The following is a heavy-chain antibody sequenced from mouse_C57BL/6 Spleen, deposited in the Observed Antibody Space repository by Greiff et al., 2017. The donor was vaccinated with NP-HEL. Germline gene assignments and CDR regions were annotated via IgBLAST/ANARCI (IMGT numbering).Heavy chain of an antibody. J-gene: IGHJ1*03. CDR3: AREGDGYYDWYFDV. V-gene: IGHV5-16*01. CDR1: GFTFSDYY. Sequence: EVKLVESEGGLVQPGSSMKLSCTASGFTFSDYYMAWVRQVPEKGLEWVANINYDGSSTYYLDSLKSRFIISRDNAKNILYLQMSSLKSEDTATYYCAREGDGYYDWYFDVWGTGTTVTVSS. CDR2: INYDGSST. D-gene: IGHD2-3*01.